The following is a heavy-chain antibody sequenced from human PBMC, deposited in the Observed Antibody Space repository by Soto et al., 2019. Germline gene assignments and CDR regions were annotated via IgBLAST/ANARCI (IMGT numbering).Heavy chain of an antibody. Sequence: QVQLVESGGGGVQPGRSLRLSCAASGFTFSSYGMHWVRQAPGKGLEWVAVISYDGSNKYYADSVKGRFTISRDNSKNTLYLQMNGLRAEDTAVYYCAKDIAVAGGYYYYGMDVWGQGTTVTVSS. CDR3: AKDIAVAGGYYYYGMDV. V-gene: IGHV3-30*18. CDR2: ISYDGSNK. CDR1: GFTFSSYG. J-gene: IGHJ6*02. D-gene: IGHD6-19*01.